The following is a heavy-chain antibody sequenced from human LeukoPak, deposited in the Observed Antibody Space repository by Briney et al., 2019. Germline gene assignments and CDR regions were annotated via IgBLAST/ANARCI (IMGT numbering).Heavy chain of an antibody. CDR3: ARAPTGASGTNYYYYYMDV. V-gene: IGHV3-48*01. Sequence: GGSLRLSCAASGFTFNSYNMNWVCQAPGKGLERVSYISSSSSTIYYPDSVRGRFTISRDNAKNSLYLQMNSLRAEDTAVYYCARAPTGASGTNYYYYYMDVWGKGTTVTVSS. CDR2: ISSSSSTI. CDR1: GFTFNSYN. D-gene: IGHD7-27*01. J-gene: IGHJ6*03.